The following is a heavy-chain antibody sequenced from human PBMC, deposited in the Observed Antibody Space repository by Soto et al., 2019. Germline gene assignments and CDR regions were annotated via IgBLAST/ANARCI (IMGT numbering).Heavy chain of an antibody. J-gene: IGHJ5*02. CDR1: GFSFTDYS. CDR3: ARGPQEVPQGGYDIVTGYYKSFDT. V-gene: IGHV3-21*01. D-gene: IGHD3-9*01. Sequence: GGSLRLSCAASGFSFTDYSMNWVLQAPWKGLEWVSSISSSSTYIFYADSVKGRFTMSRDNAKNSVYLQMNSLRADDTAVYSCARGPQEVPQGGYDIVTGYYKSFDTWGQGTLVTVSS. CDR2: ISSSSTYI.